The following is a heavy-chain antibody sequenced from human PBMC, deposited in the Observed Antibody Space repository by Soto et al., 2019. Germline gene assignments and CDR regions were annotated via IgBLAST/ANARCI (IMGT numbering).Heavy chain of an antibody. CDR3: TTPLYYDFWSGYSDV. Sequence: GSLRLSCAASGLTVSNAWMNWVRQAPGKGLEWVGHIKTKTDGGSTDYAAPVKGRFSISRDDSKNTLYLQMNSLKTEDTAVYYCTTPLYYDFWSGYSDVRGQGTTVTVSS. CDR2: IKTKTDGGST. J-gene: IGHJ6*02. V-gene: IGHV3-15*07. D-gene: IGHD3-3*01. CDR1: GLTVSNAW.